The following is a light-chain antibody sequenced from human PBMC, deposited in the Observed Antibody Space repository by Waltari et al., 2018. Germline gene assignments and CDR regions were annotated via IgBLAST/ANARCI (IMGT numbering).Light chain of an antibody. CDR2: RND. Sequence: QSVLTQPPSASGTPGQRVTISCSGSSSNIGSNYVYWYQHLPGTTPKLLIARNDQRPSVVPDRFSGSKSGTSASLDISGLRSEDEGDYYCAAWDGGVSGPHVFGTGTKVTVL. CDR3: AAWDGGVSGPHV. CDR1: SSNIGSNY. V-gene: IGLV1-47*01. J-gene: IGLJ1*01.